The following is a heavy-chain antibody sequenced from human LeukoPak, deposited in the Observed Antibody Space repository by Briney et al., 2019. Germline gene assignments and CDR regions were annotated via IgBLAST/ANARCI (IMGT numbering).Heavy chain of an antibody. Sequence: SETLSLTCTVSGGSINSGNYYWSWIRQPPGKGLEWIGFIYYSGSTNYNPSLKSRVTISVDTSKNQFSLKLSSVTAADTAVYYCARDPSGYFNYWGQGTLATVSS. CDR3: ARDPSGYFNY. CDR2: IYYSGST. V-gene: IGHV4-61*01. J-gene: IGHJ4*02. CDR1: GGSINSGNYY. D-gene: IGHD3-22*01.